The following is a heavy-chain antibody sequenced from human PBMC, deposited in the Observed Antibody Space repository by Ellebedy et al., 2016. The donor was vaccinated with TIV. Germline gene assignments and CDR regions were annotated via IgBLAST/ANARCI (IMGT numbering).Heavy chain of an antibody. V-gene: IGHV2-70*13. D-gene: IGHD4-17*01. Sequence: SGPTLVXPTQTLTLTCTFSGFSLTTSGMSVTWIRQPPGKALEWLALIDWDDNKYYNASLETRLTISKDTSKNRVVLTMTNMDPLDTATYYCARKFYGDYANWIDPWGQGTLVTVSS. CDR3: ARKFYGDYANWIDP. CDR2: IDWDDNK. J-gene: IGHJ5*02. CDR1: GFSLTTSGMS.